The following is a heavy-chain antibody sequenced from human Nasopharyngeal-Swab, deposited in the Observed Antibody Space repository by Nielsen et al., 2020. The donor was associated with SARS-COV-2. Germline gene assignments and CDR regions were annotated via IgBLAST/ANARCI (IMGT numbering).Heavy chain of an antibody. Sequence: GESLKISCAASGFTFSSYSMHWVRQAPGKGLEWVSYISSSSSTISYADSVKGRFTISRDNAKNSLYLQMSSLRDEDTAVYYCVREFEATGATYLDYWGLGTLVTVSS. CDR3: VREFEATGATYLDY. CDR2: ISSSSSTI. CDR1: GFTFSSYS. J-gene: IGHJ4*02. D-gene: IGHD1-26*01. V-gene: IGHV3-48*02.